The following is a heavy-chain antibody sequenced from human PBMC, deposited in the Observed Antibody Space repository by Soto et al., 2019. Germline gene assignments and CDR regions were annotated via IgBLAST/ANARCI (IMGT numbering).Heavy chain of an antibody. CDR3: AREPLAHSYFDL. J-gene: IGHJ4*02. CDR1: GGSISGYY. CDR2: MYNRERT. V-gene: IGHV4-4*07. Sequence: ASETLSLTCTVSGGSISGYYFSWIRQPAGKGREGIGRMYNRERTNYNPSLRSRVTMSMDTSKNQFSLKLTLVTAADTAVYFCAREPLAHSYFDLWGQGTLVTVSS.